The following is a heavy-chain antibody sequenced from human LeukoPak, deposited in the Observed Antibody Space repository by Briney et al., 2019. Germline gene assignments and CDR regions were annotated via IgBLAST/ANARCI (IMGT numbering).Heavy chain of an antibody. J-gene: IGHJ4*02. CDR3: ARELGEALHYFDY. Sequence: GGSLRLSCAPSGLSVSSNFMSWVRQVPGKGLEWVATLYSYGTTYYADSVKGRFTISRDNSKNTLYLQMNSLRAEDTALYYCARELGEALHYFDYWGPGSLVTVSS. CDR2: LYSYGTT. D-gene: IGHD2-21*01. V-gene: IGHV3-53*01. CDR1: GLSVSSNF.